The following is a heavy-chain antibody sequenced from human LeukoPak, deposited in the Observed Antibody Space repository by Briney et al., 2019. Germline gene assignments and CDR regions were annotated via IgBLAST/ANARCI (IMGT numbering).Heavy chain of an antibody. D-gene: IGHD5-24*01. Sequence: GGSLRLSCAASGFTVSSNYMSWVRQAPGKGLEWVSVIYSGGSTYYADSVKGRFTISRDNSKNTLYLQMNSLRAEDTAVYYCAREMATIRRISGNDYWGQGTLVTVSS. J-gene: IGHJ4*02. V-gene: IGHV3-53*01. CDR2: IYSGGST. CDR3: AREMATIRRISGNDY. CDR1: GFTVSSNY.